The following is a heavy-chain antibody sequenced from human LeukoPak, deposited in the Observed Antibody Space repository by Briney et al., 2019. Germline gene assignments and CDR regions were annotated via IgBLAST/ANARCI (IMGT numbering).Heavy chain of an antibody. D-gene: IGHD3-3*01. Sequence: SSETLSLTCTVSGGSISSYYWSWIRQPPGKGLEWIGYIYYSGSTKYKPALKSRVTISVDTSKNQFSLKLSSVTAADTAVYYCARGRFLDAFDIWGQGTMVTVSS. CDR2: IYYSGST. CDR3: ARGRFLDAFDI. J-gene: IGHJ3*02. CDR1: GGSISSYY. V-gene: IGHV4-59*01.